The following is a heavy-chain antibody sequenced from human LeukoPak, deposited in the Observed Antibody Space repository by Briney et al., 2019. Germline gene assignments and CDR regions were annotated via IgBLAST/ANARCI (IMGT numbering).Heavy chain of an antibody. CDR2: ISGSGGST. J-gene: IGHJ6*03. CDR1: GFTFSSYA. D-gene: IGHD2-2*01. CDR3: TSYDIVVVPAARNYYYMDV. V-gene: IGHV3-23*01. Sequence: GGSLRLSCAASGFTFSSYAMSWVRQAPGKGLEWVSAISGSGGSTYYADSVKGRFTISRDDSKNTGYLQMNSLKTEDTAVYYCTSYDIVVVPAARNYYYMDVWGKGTTVTVSS.